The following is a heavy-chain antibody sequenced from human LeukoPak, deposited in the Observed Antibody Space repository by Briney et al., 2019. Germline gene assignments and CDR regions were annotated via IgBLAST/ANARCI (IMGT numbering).Heavy chain of an antibody. D-gene: IGHD3-22*01. CDR2: INHSGST. Sequence: SETLSLTCAVYGGSFSGYYWSWIRQPPGKGLEWIGEINHSGSTNYNPSLKSRVTISVDTSKNQFSLKLSSVTAADTAVYYCARWDYYDSSGYLDNWFDPWGQGTLVTVSS. V-gene: IGHV4-34*01. J-gene: IGHJ5*02. CDR3: ARWDYYDSSGYLDNWFDP. CDR1: GGSFSGYY.